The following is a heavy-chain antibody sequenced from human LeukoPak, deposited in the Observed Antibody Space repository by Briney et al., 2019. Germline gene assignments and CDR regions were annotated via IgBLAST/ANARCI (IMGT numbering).Heavy chain of an antibody. CDR1: GYTFTTYA. CDR3: ARVGEYYDILTGYYYYYGMDV. V-gene: IGHV1-8*02. CDR2: MNPNSGNT. D-gene: IGHD3-9*01. J-gene: IGHJ6*02. Sequence: GASVKVSCKASGYTFTTYAVNWVRQATGQGLEWMGWMNPNSGNTGYAQKFQGRVTMTRNTSISTAYMELSSLRSEDTAVYYCARVGEYYDILTGYYYYYGMDVWGQGTTVTVSS.